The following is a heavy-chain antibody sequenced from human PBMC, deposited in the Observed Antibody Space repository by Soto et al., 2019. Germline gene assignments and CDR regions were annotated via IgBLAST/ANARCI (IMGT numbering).Heavy chain of an antibody. V-gene: IGHV1-18*01. CDR1: GYTFTSYD. J-gene: IGHJ5*02. Sequence: EASVKVSCKASGYTFTSYDINWVRQATGQGLEWMGWINVYNGNTKYAQKVQGRVTMTTDTSTSTAYMELRSLRSDDTAVYYCARGVGSGSYYNQYNWFDPWGQGTLVTVSS. CDR2: INVYNGNT. D-gene: IGHD3-10*01. CDR3: ARGVGSGSYYNQYNWFDP.